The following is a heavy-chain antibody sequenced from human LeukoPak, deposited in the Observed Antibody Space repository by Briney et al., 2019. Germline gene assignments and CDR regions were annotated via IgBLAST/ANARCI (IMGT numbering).Heavy chain of an antibody. CDR1: GFTVSSNY. CDR3: AGINDAFDI. Sequence: GGSLRLSCAASGFTVSSNYMSWVRQAPGKGLKWVSVLYSDGSTYYADSVKGRFTISRDNSENTLYLQMNNLRAEDTAVYYCAGINDAFDIWGQGTMVTVSS. V-gene: IGHV3-53*01. CDR2: LYSDGST. J-gene: IGHJ3*02.